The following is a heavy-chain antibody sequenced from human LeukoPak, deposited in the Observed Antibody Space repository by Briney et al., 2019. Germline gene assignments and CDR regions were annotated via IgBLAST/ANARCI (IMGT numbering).Heavy chain of an antibody. Sequence: GGSLRLSCAAYGFTFSSFSMNWVRQAPGKGLEWISYITSSSSSTYYVDSVKGRFTISRDNAKNSLYLQMNSLRAEDTAVYYCARVIGSYGDSAYWGQGTLVTVSS. D-gene: IGHD4-17*01. J-gene: IGHJ4*02. CDR3: ARVIGSYGDSAY. CDR2: ITSSSSST. CDR1: GFTFSSFS. V-gene: IGHV3-48*04.